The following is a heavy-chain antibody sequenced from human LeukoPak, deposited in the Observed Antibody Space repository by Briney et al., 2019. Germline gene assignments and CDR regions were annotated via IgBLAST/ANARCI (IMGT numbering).Heavy chain of an antibody. CDR1: GFTFSSYS. D-gene: IGHD5-12*01. CDR3: ARDGVAMIVATKYYFDY. J-gene: IGHJ4*02. V-gene: IGHV3-21*01. Sequence: GGSLRLSCAASGFTFSSYSMNWVRQAPGKGLEWVSSISSSSSYIYYADSVKGRFTISRGNAKNSLYLQMNSLRAEDTAVYYCARDGVAMIVATKYYFDYWGQGTLVTVSS. CDR2: ISSSSSYI.